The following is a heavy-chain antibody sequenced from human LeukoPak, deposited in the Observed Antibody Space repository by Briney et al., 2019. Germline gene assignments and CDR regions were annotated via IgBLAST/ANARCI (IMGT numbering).Heavy chain of an antibody. Sequence: GGSLRLSCAASGFTFSNYAMTWVRQAPGKGLEWVSSISDSGGSTYYADSVKGRFTISRDNSKNTLFLQMNSLRAEDTAIYYCAKDRALHQFDYWGQGTLVTVSS. V-gene: IGHV3-23*01. J-gene: IGHJ4*02. CDR3: AKDRALHQFDY. CDR2: ISDSGGST. CDR1: GFTFSNYA.